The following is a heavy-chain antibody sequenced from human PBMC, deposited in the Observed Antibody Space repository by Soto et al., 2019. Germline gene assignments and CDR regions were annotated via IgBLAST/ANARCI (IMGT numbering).Heavy chain of an antibody. CDR3: AKDRVGSSWPYYFDY. CDR1: GFTFSSYT. Sequence: EVQLLESGGGLVQPGGSLRLSCAASGFTFSSYTMNWVRPAPGKGLEWVSGIGAGGGTTYYADSVKGRFTISRDNSKNTLYVQMNSLRAEDTAVYYCAKDRVGSSWPYYFDYWGQGILVTVSS. V-gene: IGHV3-23*01. D-gene: IGHD6-13*01. J-gene: IGHJ4*02. CDR2: IGAGGGTT.